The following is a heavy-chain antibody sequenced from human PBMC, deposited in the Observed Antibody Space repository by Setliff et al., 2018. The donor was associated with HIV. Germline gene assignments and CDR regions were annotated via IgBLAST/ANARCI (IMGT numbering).Heavy chain of an antibody. Sequence: SETLSLTCTVSGDSISSYSWNWIRQPPGRGLEWIGYVYASGETNYNPSLKSRVTMSTATSRNQFFLNLNYATAADTAVYFCARRVLQDSTITSSNWFDSWGQGTLVTVSS. D-gene: IGHD2-2*01. V-gene: IGHV4-4*09. CDR3: ARRVLQDSTITSSNWFDS. J-gene: IGHJ5*01. CDR1: GDSISSYS. CDR2: VYASGET.